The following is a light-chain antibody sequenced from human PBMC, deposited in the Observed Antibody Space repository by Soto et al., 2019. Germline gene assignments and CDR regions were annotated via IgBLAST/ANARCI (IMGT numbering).Light chain of an antibody. CDR3: QQYGSSRWA. Sequence: EIVLTQSPGTLSLSPGERATLSCRASQSVASAYLAWYHHKPGQPPRLLIYGASSRATGIPDRISGSGSGTDFTLTISRLEAEDFGVYYGQQYGSSRWALGQGTKVEAK. J-gene: IGKJ1*01. CDR2: GAS. CDR1: QSVASAY. V-gene: IGKV3-20*01.